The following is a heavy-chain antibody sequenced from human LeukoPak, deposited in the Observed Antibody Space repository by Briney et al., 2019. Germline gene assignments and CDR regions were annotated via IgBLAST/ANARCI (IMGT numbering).Heavy chain of an antibody. CDR3: AREVRNMIVNYFDY. CDR1: GGSISGYY. J-gene: IGHJ4*02. Sequence: PSETLSLTCTVSGGSISGYYWSWIRQSPGKGLESIGFIYYTGSTNYNPSLNSRVTISLDTSKNQFSLKLSSVTAADTAVYYCAREVRNMIVNYFDYWGQGTLVTVSS. D-gene: IGHD3-22*01. V-gene: IGHV4-59*12. CDR2: IYYTGST.